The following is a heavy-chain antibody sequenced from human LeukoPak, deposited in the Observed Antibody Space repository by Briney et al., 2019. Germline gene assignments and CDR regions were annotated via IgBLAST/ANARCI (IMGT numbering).Heavy chain of an antibody. Sequence: GGSLRLSCAASEFSVGSNYMTWVRQAPGKGLEWVSLIYSGGSTYYADSVKGRFTISRDNAKNSLYLQMNSLRAEDTAVYYCAKVGRDGYMGAFDIWGQGTMVTVSS. J-gene: IGHJ3*02. CDR2: IYSGGST. CDR3: AKVGRDGYMGAFDI. CDR1: EFSVGSNY. V-gene: IGHV3-53*01. D-gene: IGHD5-24*01.